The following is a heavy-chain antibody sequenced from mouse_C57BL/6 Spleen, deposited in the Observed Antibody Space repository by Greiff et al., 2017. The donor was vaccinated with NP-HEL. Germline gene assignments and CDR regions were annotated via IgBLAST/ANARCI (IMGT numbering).Heavy chain of an antibody. CDR1: GYTFTSYW. CDR3: ARRGGSSYGYFDY. D-gene: IGHD1-1*01. J-gene: IGHJ2*01. V-gene: IGHV1-59*01. CDR2: IDPSDSYT. Sequence: QVQLKESGAELVRPGTSVKLSCKASGYTFTSYWMHWVKQRPGQGLEWIGVIDPSDSYTTYNQKFKGKATLTVDTSSSTAYMQLSSLTSEDSAVYYCARRGGSSYGYFDYWGQGTTLTVSS.